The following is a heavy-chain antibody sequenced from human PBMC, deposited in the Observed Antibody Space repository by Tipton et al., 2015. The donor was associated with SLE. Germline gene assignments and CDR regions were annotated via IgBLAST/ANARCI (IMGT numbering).Heavy chain of an antibody. J-gene: IGHJ6*02. Sequence: LRLSCAVSGYSISSGYYWGWIRQPPGKGLEWIGSIYHSGSTYYNPSLKSRVTISVDTSKNQFSLKLSSVTAADTAVYYCWRRGMDVWGQGTTVTVSS. V-gene: IGHV4-38-2*01. CDR3: WRRGMDV. CDR2: IYHSGST. CDR1: GYSISSGYY.